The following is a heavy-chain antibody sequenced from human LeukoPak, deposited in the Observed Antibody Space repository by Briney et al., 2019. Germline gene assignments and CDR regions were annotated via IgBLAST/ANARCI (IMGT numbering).Heavy chain of an antibody. J-gene: IGHJ4*02. Sequence: GESLKISCKGSGYGFATHWIAWVRQMPGKGLEWMGIIYPDDSNTRYSPSFQGQVTFSADKSISTAYLQWSSLKASDTAMYYCARPSTPAAPLDCWGQGTLVTVSS. D-gene: IGHD2-2*01. CDR2: IYPDDSNT. CDR3: ARPSTPAAPLDC. V-gene: IGHV5-51*01. CDR1: GYGFATHW.